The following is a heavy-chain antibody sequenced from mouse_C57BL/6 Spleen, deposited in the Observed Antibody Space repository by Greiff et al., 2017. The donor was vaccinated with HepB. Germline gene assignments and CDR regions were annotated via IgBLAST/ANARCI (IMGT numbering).Heavy chain of an antibody. CDR1: GYTFTDYY. D-gene: IGHD2-3*01. CDR3: ARRWLLRYAMHY. V-gene: IGHV1-26*01. Sequence: VQLQQSGPELVKPGASVKISCKASGYTFTDYYMNWVKQSHGKSLEWIGDINPNNGGTSYNQKFKGKATLTVDKSSSTAYMELRSLTSEDSAVYYCARRWLLRYAMHYWGQGTPVTVSS. CDR2: INPNNGGT. J-gene: IGHJ4*01.